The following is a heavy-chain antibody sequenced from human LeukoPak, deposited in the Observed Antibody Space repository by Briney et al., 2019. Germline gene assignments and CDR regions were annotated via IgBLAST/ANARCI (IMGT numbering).Heavy chain of an antibody. Sequence: PGGSLRLSCAASGFTFSSYWMHWVRQAPGKGLVWVSRINSDGSSTNYADSVKGRFTISRDNAKNTVYLQMNSLRAEDTAVYYCARPFSAPNSNYAYYFDYWGQGILATVSS. D-gene: IGHD4-11*01. V-gene: IGHV3-74*01. CDR1: GFTFSSYW. CDR3: ARPFSAPNSNYAYYFDY. J-gene: IGHJ4*02. CDR2: INSDGSST.